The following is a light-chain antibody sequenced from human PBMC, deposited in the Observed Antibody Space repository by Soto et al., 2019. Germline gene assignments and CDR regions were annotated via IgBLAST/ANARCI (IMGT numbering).Light chain of an antibody. CDR3: LQYGSSPYT. CDR1: QSVSSSY. V-gene: IGKV3-20*01. CDR2: GAS. Sequence: EIVLTQSPGTLSLSPGERATLSCRASQSVSSSYLAWYQQKPGQAPRPLIYGASSRATGIPDRFIGSGSGTDFTLTISRLEPEDFAVYYCLQYGSSPYTFGQGTKLEIK. J-gene: IGKJ2*01.